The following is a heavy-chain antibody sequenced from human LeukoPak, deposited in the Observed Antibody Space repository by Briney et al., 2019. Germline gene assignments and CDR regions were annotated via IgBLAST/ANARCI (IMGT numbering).Heavy chain of an antibody. CDR3: AKDLRPYYYESSGYYLDY. CDR2: VRYDGSSK. J-gene: IGHJ4*02. CDR1: GFTFGSYG. V-gene: IGHV3-30*02. D-gene: IGHD3-22*01. Sequence: GGSLILSCAASGFTFGSYGMHWVRQAPGKGLEWVAFVRYDGSSKYSADSVKGRFTISRDNSKNTLYLQMNSLRAEDTAVYYCAKDLRPYYYESSGYYLDYWGQGTLVTVSS.